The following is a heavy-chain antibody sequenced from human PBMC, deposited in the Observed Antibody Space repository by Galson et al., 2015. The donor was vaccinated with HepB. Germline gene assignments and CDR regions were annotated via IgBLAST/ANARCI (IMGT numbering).Heavy chain of an antibody. Sequence: SLRLSCAASGFTFSSYAMHWVRQAPGKGLEWVAVISYDGSNKYYADSVKGRFTISRDNSKNTLYLRMNSLRAEDTAVYYCARADYKKTRDYYDSSGYLDYWGQGTLVTVSS. V-gene: IGHV3-30*04. CDR2: ISYDGSNK. CDR1: GFTFSSYA. CDR3: ARADYKKTRDYYDSSGYLDY. D-gene: IGHD3-22*01. J-gene: IGHJ4*02.